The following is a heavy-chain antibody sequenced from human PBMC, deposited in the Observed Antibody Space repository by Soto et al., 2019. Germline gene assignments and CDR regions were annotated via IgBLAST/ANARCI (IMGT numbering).Heavy chain of an antibody. J-gene: IGHJ5*02. CDR3: AGGGDWFAP. Sequence: QVHLQQWGAGLLRPSETLSLTCAVYGGSLSSYYWNWIRQSPGKGLEWIAEVHHSGSTNYNPSLKGRITLSMDTSKSHFSLNLSSVTAGDPAVYYCAGGGDWFAPWGQGALVTVSS. D-gene: IGHD3-16*01. V-gene: IGHV4-34*02. CDR1: GGSLSSYY. CDR2: VHHSGST.